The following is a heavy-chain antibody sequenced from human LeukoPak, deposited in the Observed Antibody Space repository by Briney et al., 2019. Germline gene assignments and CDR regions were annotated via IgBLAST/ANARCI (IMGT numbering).Heavy chain of an antibody. CDR2: IKPDGSAE. D-gene: IGHD6-13*01. V-gene: IGHV3-7*01. Sequence: TGGSLRLSCATSVFTFSSNWMSWVRHAPWRGQDWVANIKPDGSAEYYAASVKGRFTVSRDNAKNSLYLQMNSLRVEDTAVYYCARANNSSWHNWGQGTLVTVSS. CDR3: ARANNSSWHN. CDR1: VFTFSSNW. J-gene: IGHJ4*02.